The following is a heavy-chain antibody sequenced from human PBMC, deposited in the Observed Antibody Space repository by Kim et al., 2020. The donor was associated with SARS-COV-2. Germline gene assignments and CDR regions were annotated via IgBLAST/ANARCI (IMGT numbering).Heavy chain of an antibody. V-gene: IGHV4-39*01. J-gene: IGHJ5*02. CDR1: GGSISSSSYY. CDR2: IYYSGST. CDR3: ASTCYGSGGYYSSWFDP. Sequence: SETLSLTCTVSGGSISSSSYYWGWIRQPPGKGLEWIGSIYYSGSTYYNPSLKSRVTISVDTSKNQFSLKLSSVTAADTAVYYCASTCYGSGGYYSSWFDPWGQGTLVTVSS. D-gene: IGHD3-10*01.